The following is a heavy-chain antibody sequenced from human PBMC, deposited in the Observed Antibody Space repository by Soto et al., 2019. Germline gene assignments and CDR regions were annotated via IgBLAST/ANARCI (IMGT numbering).Heavy chain of an antibody. Sequence: GGSLRLSCAASEFSFVNYAMNWVRQAPGKGLEWASGLSGSGTSTYYADSVKGRFTISRDNSRDTLFLQMNSLTADDTAVYYCAKATTNGGWFNPFDSWGQGALVTVSS. CDR1: EFSFVNYA. CDR2: LSGSGTST. J-gene: IGHJ4*02. D-gene: IGHD6-19*01. CDR3: AKATTNGGWFNPFDS. V-gene: IGHV3-23*01.